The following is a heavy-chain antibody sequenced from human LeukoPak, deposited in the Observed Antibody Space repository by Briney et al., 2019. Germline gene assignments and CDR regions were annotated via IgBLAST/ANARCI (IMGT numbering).Heavy chain of an antibody. D-gene: IGHD6-13*01. CDR1: GFTFSSYS. CDR2: ISSSSSYI. J-gene: IGHJ4*02. CDR3: ARDSVAAAGYDY. Sequence: PGGSLRLSCAASGFTFSSYSMNWVRQAPGKGLEWVSSISSSSSYIYYADSVKGRFTISRDNAKNSLYLQMNSLRAEDTAVYYCARDSVAAAGYDYWGQGTLVTVSS. V-gene: IGHV3-21*01.